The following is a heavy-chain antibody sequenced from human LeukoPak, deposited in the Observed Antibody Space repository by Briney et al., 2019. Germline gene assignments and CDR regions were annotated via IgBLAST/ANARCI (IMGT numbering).Heavy chain of an antibody. J-gene: IGHJ4*02. D-gene: IGHD3-10*01. Sequence: SETLSLTCTVSGGSISSYYWSWIRQPPGKGLEWIGYIYYRGSTNYNPSLKSRVTISVDTSKNQFSLKLSSVTAADTAVYYCARVGVRGVITSFDFWGQGTLVTVSS. CDR3: ARVGVRGVITSFDF. CDR2: IYYRGST. V-gene: IGHV4-59*12. CDR1: GGSISSYY.